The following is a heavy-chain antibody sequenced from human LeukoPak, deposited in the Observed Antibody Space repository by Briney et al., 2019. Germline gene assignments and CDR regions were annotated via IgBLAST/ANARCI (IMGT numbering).Heavy chain of an antibody. D-gene: IGHD5-12*01. Sequence: GGSLRLSCAASGFTFSNYAMHWVRQAPVKGLEYVSAISSNGGSTYYANSVKGRFTISRDNSKNTLYLQMGSLRAEDMAVYYCARGLYGGYGGVDYWGQGTLVTVSS. V-gene: IGHV3-64*01. CDR3: ARGLYGGYGGVDY. CDR1: GFTFSNYA. J-gene: IGHJ4*02. CDR2: ISSNGGST.